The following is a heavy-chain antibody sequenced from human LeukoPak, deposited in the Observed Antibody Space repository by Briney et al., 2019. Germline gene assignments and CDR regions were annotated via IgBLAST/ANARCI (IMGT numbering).Heavy chain of an antibody. D-gene: IGHD6-13*01. V-gene: IGHV1-2*02. CDR3: ARGGSSSWYTWGSY. CDR2: INPNSGGT. J-gene: IGHJ4*02. CDR1: GYTFTGYY. Sequence: GASVKVSCKASGYTFTGYYMHWVRQAPGQGLEWMGWINPNSGGTNYAQKFQGRVTMTRDTSISTAYMELSRLRSDDTAGYYCARGGSSSWYTWGSYWGRGTLATVSS.